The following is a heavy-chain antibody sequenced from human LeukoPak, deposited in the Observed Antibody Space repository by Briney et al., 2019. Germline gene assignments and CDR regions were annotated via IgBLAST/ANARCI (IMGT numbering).Heavy chain of an antibody. CDR1: GFTFSSYW. V-gene: IGHV3-66*01. CDR3: ARTPYYYDSTGFYLSDYYFDY. D-gene: IGHD3-22*01. CDR2: IYSGGST. J-gene: IGHJ4*02. Sequence: GGSLRLSCAASGFTFSSYWMHWVRQAPGKGLEWVSVIYSGGSTYYADSVKGRFTISRDNSKNTLYLQMNSLRAEDTAVYYCARTPYYYDSTGFYLSDYYFDYWGQGTLVTVSS.